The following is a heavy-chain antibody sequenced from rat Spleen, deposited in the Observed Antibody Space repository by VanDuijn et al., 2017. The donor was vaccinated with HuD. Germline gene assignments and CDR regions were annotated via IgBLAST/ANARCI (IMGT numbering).Heavy chain of an antibody. D-gene: IGHD1-9*01. J-gene: IGHJ3*01. Sequence: EVQLVESGGGLVQPGRSLKLSCVASGFTFKNYWMTWIRQAPGKGLEWTASISNTGGTTNYPDSVKGRFTISRDNAKTTLYLQMNSLRSEDTATYYCTRGVYYGYNAFVYWGQGTLVTVSS. CDR1: GFTFKNYW. CDR3: TRGVYYGYNAFVY. CDR2: ISNTGGTT. V-gene: IGHV5-31*01.